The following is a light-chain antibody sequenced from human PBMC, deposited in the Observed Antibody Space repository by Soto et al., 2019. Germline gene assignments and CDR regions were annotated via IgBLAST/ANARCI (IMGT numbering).Light chain of an antibody. CDR1: QSISNH. V-gene: IGKV1-17*01. CDR2: AAS. CDR3: QHYNSYSEA. Sequence: DIQMTQSPSSLSASVEDRVIITCRASQSISNHLNWYQQKPGKAPKLLIYAASTLQSGVPSRFSGSGSGTEFTLTISSLRPDDFATYYCQHYNSYSEAFGQGTKVDIK. J-gene: IGKJ1*01.